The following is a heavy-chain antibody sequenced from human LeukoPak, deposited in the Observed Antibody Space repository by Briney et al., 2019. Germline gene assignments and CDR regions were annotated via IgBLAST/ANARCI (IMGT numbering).Heavy chain of an antibody. Sequence: ASVKVSCKASGYTFTSYAMNWVRQAPGQGLEWMGWINTNTGNPTYAQGFTGRFVFSLDTSVSTAYLQISSLKAEDTAVYYCARVNYYGSGSYLYTSYYYYMDVWGKGTTVTVSS. CDR1: GYTFTSYA. CDR3: ARVNYYGSGSYLYTSYYYYMDV. V-gene: IGHV7-4-1*02. D-gene: IGHD3-10*01. CDR2: INTNTGNP. J-gene: IGHJ6*03.